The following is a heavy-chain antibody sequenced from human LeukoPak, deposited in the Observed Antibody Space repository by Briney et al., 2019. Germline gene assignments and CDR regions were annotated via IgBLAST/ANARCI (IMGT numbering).Heavy chain of an antibody. CDR1: EFTFSSYE. J-gene: IGHJ4*02. Sequence: GGSLRLSCAASEFTFSSYEMNWVRQAPGKGLEWVSTISSSATTIFYADSVKGRFTISRDNAKNSLYLQMNSLRAEDTAVYYCARAIGSSGDSGYFDYMGQGTLVTVSS. CDR3: ARAIGSSGDSGYFDY. D-gene: IGHD3-22*01. CDR2: ISSSATTI. V-gene: IGHV3-48*03.